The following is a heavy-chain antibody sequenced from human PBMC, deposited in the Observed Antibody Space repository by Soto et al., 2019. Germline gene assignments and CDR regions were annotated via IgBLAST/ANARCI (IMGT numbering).Heavy chain of an antibody. V-gene: IGHV6-1*01. CDR2: TYYRSKWYN. D-gene: IGHD2-15*01. CDR3: AREPEVVVAATNFNYYYYMDV. Sequence: SQTLSLTCAISGDSVSSNSAAWNWIRQSPSRGLEWLGRTYYRSKWYNDYAVSVKSRITINPDTSKNQFSLQLNSVTPEDTAVYYCAREPEVVVAATNFNYYYYMDVWGKGTTVTVSS. CDR1: GDSVSSNSAA. J-gene: IGHJ6*03.